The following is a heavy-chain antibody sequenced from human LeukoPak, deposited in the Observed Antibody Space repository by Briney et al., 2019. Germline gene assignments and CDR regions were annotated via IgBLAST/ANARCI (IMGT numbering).Heavy chain of an antibody. CDR2: IIPIFGTA. J-gene: IGHJ4*02. CDR3: AREGGWATVTTMDY. V-gene: IGHV1-69*05. Sequence: EASVKVSCKASGGTFSSYAISWVRQAPGQGLEWMGRIIPIFGTANYAQKFQGRVTIPTDASTSTAYMELRSLRSDDTAVYYCAREGGWATVTTMDYWGQGTLVTVSS. CDR1: GGTFSSYA. D-gene: IGHD4-17*01.